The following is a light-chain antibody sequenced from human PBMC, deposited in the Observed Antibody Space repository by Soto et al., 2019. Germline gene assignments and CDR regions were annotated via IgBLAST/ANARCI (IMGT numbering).Light chain of an antibody. Sequence: DIQMTQSPSSLSASVGDRVTITCRSSQSVFNYLHWYQQKPGKAHKLLIYAASNLQSGVPSRFSGSASGTEFTLTISSLQPEDFATYFGQQSYTTPVYSFCQGTKVDIK. CDR1: QSVFNY. CDR3: QQSYTTPVYS. CDR2: AAS. J-gene: IGKJ2*01. V-gene: IGKV1-39*01.